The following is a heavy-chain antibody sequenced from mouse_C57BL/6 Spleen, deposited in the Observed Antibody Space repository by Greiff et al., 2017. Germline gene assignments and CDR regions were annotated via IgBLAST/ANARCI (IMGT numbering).Heavy chain of an antibody. J-gene: IGHJ3*01. CDR1: GYTFTSYD. V-gene: IGHV1-85*01. D-gene: IGHD2-1*01. CDR3: ARDHYGNYPAWFAY. Sequence: QVQLKESGPELVKPGASVKLSCKASGYTFTSYDINWVKQRPGQGLEWIGWIYPRDGSTKYNEKFKGKARLTVDTSSSTAYMELHSLTSEDSAVYFCARDHYGNYPAWFAYWGQGTLVTVSA. CDR2: IYPRDGST.